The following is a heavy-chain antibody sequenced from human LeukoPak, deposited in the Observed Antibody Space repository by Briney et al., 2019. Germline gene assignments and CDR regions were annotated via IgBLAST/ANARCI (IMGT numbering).Heavy chain of an antibody. CDR2: IYYSGDT. CDR1: DGAIAGYS. CDR3: VRGPYGSGISNWFDP. Sequence: SETPSLTCTVSDGAIAGYSWSWIRQAPGKGLEWIGYIYYSGDTNYNPSLQSRVTVSVDTSKNQFSLKLTSVSAADTAVYYCVRGPYGSGISNWFDPWGQGTQVTVSS. J-gene: IGHJ5*02. D-gene: IGHD3-10*01. V-gene: IGHV4-59*01.